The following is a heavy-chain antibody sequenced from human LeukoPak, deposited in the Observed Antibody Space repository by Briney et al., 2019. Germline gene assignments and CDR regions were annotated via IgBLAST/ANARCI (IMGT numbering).Heavy chain of an antibody. CDR1: GFTFSTYG. CDR3: ARNPDRNYYYYYGMDV. J-gene: IGHJ6*02. CDR2: ISYDGSNK. Sequence: GGSLRLSCAASGFTFSTYGMHWVRQAPGKGLEWVAGISYDGSNKYYADSVKGRFTISRDNSKNTLYLQMNNLRAEDTAVYYCARNPDRNYYYYYGMDVWGQGTTVTVSS. V-gene: IGHV3-30*03. D-gene: IGHD3-22*01.